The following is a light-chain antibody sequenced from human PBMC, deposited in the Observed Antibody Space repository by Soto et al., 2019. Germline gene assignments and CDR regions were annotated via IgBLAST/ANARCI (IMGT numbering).Light chain of an antibody. J-gene: IGKJ2*01. V-gene: IGKV1-5*03. CDR2: RAT. CDR1: QSIDTA. CDR3: QQYGRVLT. Sequence: DIQMTQFPSTLSASVGDRVTITCRASQSIDTALAWYQQKPGKAPNLLIYRATNLESGVPSRFSGSGSGTEFTLAISSLQPDYFATYYCQQYGRVLTFRQGTKLEIK.